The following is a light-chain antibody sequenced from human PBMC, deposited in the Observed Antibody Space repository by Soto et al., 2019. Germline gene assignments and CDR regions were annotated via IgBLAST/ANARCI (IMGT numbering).Light chain of an antibody. V-gene: IGLV2-14*01. CDR2: DVD. CDR3: SLYTSSSTPYV. J-gene: IGLJ1*01. Sequence: QSALTQPACVSGSPGQSITISCTGTSSDIGAYKYVSWYQQHPGKAPKVMIYDVDNRPSGVSNRFSGSKSGNTASLTISGLQAEDEADYYCSLYTSSSTPYVFGTGTKVTVL. CDR1: SSDIGAYKY.